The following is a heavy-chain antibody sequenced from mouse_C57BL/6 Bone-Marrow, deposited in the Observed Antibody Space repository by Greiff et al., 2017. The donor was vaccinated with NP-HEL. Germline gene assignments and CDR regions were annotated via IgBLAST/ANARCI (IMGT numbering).Heavy chain of an antibody. CDR2: IDPSDSYT. CDR3: ARRGDYFDY. CDR1: GYTFTSYW. Sequence: QVQLQQPGAELVKPRASVKLSCKASGYTFTSYWMQWVKQRPGQGLEWIGEIDPSDSYTNYNQKFKGKATLTVDTSSSTAYMQLSSLTSEDSAVYYCARRGDYFDYWGQGTTLTVSS. V-gene: IGHV1-50*01. J-gene: IGHJ2*01. D-gene: IGHD2-13*01.